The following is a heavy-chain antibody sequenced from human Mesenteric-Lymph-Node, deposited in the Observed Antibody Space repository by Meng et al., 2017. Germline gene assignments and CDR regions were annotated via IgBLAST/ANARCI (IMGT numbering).Heavy chain of an antibody. CDR1: GDSVSSNSAA. CDR2: TYYRSKWYN. D-gene: IGHD3-9*01. Sequence: QVQLQQSGPVLVKPSQTLSLTCAISGDSVSSNSAACNWIRHSPSRGLEWLGRTYYRSKWYNDYVVFVKSRIIIKPDTSNNQFSLQLNSVTPEDTAVYCCVNAPPWLLWGGGQGTLVTVSS. CDR3: VNAPPWLLWG. J-gene: IGHJ4*02. V-gene: IGHV6-1*01.